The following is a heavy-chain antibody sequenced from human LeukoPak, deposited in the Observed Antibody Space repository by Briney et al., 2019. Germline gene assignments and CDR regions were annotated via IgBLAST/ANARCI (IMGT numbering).Heavy chain of an antibody. V-gene: IGHV3-23*01. CDR2: ITGHGDTT. D-gene: IGHD5-18*01. CDR3: ANDLGWIQLNLG. J-gene: IGHJ4*02. CDR1: GFSFSNYG. Sequence: PGGSLRLSCAASGFSFSNYGMNWVRQAPGKGLEWVSGITGHGDTTYADSVKGRFTISRDNSRNTVYLQMNSLRAEDTAVYYCANDLGWIQLNLGRGQGTLVTVSS.